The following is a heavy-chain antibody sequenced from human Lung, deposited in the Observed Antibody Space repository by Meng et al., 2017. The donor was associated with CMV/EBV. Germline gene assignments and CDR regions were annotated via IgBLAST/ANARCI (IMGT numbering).Heavy chain of an antibody. D-gene: IGHD3-22*01. V-gene: IGHV3-53*01. CDR2: IYSGDNT. CDR1: GFTVSNSY. CDR3: ARGWGMIVSSRPLGWFDP. J-gene: IGHJ5*02. Sequence: GGSLRLSCAASGFTVSNSYMSWVRQAPGKGLEQVSVIYSGDNTFYADSVKGRFSISRDSSKNTLYLQMNGLRAEDTAVYYCARGWGMIVSSRPLGWFDPWGQGTLVXVSS.